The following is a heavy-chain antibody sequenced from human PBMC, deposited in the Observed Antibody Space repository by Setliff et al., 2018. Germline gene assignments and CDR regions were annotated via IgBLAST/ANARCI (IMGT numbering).Heavy chain of an antibody. CDR2: ISSSSSTI. Sequence: GALRLSCAASGFTFSSYSMNWVRQAPGKGLEWVSYISSSSSTIYYADSEKGRFTISRDNAKNSLYLQMNSLRAEDTAVYYCARDNGDYQLFGHAFDIWGQGTMVTVSS. CDR1: GFTFSSYS. J-gene: IGHJ3*02. V-gene: IGHV3-48*01. CDR3: ARDNGDYQLFGHAFDI. D-gene: IGHD4-17*01.